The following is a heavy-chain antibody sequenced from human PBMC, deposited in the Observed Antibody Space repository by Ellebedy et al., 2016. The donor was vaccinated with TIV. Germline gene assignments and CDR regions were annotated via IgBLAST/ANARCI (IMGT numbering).Heavy chain of an antibody. J-gene: IGHJ4*02. CDR2: IYYSGCT. Sequence: MPSETLSLTCTVSGGSISSYYWSWIRQPPGKGLEWIGYIYYSGCTNYNPSLKSRVTISVDTSKNQFSLKLSSVTAADTAVYYCARGDGDYSRSLYYFDYWGQGTLVTVSS. V-gene: IGHV4-59*01. D-gene: IGHD4-17*01. CDR1: GGSISSYY. CDR3: ARGDGDYSRSLYYFDY.